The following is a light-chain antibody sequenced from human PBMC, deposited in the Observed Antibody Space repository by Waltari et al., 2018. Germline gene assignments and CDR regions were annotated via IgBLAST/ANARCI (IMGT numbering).Light chain of an antibody. Sequence: EIAMTQSPVTLSVSPGDTATLSCRASQSISINLAWYQQKPGQAPRLLIYAASTSASGIPARFSGSGSGTEFTLTISSLQSEDFAVYYCQQYDNWPPWTFGQGTKVEI. V-gene: IGKV3-15*01. CDR2: AAS. CDR1: QSISIN. J-gene: IGKJ1*01. CDR3: QQYDNWPPWT.